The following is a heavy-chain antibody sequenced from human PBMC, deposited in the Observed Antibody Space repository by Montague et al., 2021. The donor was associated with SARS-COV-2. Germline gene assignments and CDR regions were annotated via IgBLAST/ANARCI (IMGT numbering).Heavy chain of an antibody. CDR3: ARREYSYGWGD. V-gene: IGHV4-39*01. D-gene: IGHD5-18*01. CDR2: VDYSGNT. J-gene: IGHJ4*02. CDR1: GGPISGSSDY. Sequence: SETLSLNCTVTGGPISGSSDYWGWIRQSPGKGLEWMASVDYSGNTYYSPSLKSRLTISVDTSKNQFSLKLNSVTAADTALYYCARREYSYGWGDWGQGTLVTVSS.